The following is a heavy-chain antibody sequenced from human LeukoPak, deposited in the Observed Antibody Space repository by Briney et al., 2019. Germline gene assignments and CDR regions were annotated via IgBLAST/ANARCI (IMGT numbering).Heavy chain of an antibody. J-gene: IGHJ6*02. D-gene: IGHD6-13*01. CDR2: IKQDGSEK. CDR1: GFTFSSYW. V-gene: IGHV3-7*01. Sequence: GSLRLSCAASGFTFSSYWMSWVRQAPGKGLEWVANIKQDGSEKYYVDSVKGRFTISRDNAKNSLYLQMNSLRAEDTAVYYCAREPTSGAAAGPKSYYYGMDVWGQGTTVTVSS. CDR3: AREPTSGAAAGPKSYYYGMDV.